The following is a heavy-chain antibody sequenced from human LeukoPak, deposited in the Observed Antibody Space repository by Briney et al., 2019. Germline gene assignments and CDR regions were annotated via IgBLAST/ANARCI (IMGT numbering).Heavy chain of an antibody. CDR2: MYYTGTI. CDR3: ARAWATDYFDY. Sequence: SETLSLTCTVSGGSISSTSYFWSWIRQPPGKGLEWIGYMYYTGTINYNPSLKSRVTISVDTSKNQFSPKLSSVTAADTAMYYCARAWATDYFDYWGQGTLVTVSS. J-gene: IGHJ4*02. V-gene: IGHV4-61*01. CDR1: GGSISSTSYF.